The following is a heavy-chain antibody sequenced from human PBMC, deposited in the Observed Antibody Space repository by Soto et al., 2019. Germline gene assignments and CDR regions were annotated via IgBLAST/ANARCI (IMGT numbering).Heavy chain of an antibody. D-gene: IGHD1-1*01. V-gene: IGHV3-48*03. CDR3: ARARGTGINWFDP. J-gene: IGHJ5*02. CDR1: GFTFSSYE. CDR2: ISSSGSTI. Sequence: PVGSLRLSCAASGFTFSSYEMNWVRQAPGKGLEWVSYISSSGSTIYYADSVKGRFTISRDNAKNSLYLQMNSLRAEDTAVYYCARARGTGINWFDPWGQGTLVTVSS.